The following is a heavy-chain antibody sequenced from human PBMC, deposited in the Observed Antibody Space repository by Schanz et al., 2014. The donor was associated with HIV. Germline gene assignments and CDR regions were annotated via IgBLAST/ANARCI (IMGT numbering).Heavy chain of an antibody. Sequence: VQLVESGGGVVQPGRSLRLSCAASGFTFSSHAMSWVRQAPGKGLEWVSAISGGSTYYADSVKGRFTISRDKSKNTLYLQMNSLRVEDTAVYYCARVPYSGSYEYYFDYWGQGTLVTVSS. D-gene: IGHD1-26*01. CDR3: ARVPYSGSYEYYFDY. V-gene: IGHV3-23*04. J-gene: IGHJ4*02. CDR2: ISGGST. CDR1: GFTFSSHA.